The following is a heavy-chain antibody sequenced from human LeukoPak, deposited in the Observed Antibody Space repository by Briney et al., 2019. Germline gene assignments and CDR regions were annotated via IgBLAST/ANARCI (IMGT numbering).Heavy chain of an antibody. CDR1: GFTFSSYA. CDR2: IGGSGDNT. D-gene: IGHD4-17*01. V-gene: IGHV3-23*01. Sequence: PGGSLRLSCAASGFTFSSYAMSWVRQAPGKGLEWVSSIGGSGDNTFYADSVKDRFTISRDNSKNTLFLQMNSLRAEDTAAYYCAKGRGTTVTSAANYWGQGTLVTVSS. J-gene: IGHJ4*02. CDR3: AKGRGTTVTSAANY.